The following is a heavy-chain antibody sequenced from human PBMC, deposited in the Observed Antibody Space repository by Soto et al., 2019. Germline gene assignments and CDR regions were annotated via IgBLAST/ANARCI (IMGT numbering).Heavy chain of an antibody. CDR1: GFTVSGNY. V-gene: IGHV3-53*01. CDR3: ARRFYGMDV. Sequence: GSLRLSCAASGFTVSGNYMSWVRQAPGKGLEWVSVIYSGGSGGSTYYADSVKGRFTISRDNSKNTLYLQMNSLRAEDTAVYYCARRFYGMDVWGQGTTVTVSS. CDR2: IYSGGSGGST. J-gene: IGHJ6*02.